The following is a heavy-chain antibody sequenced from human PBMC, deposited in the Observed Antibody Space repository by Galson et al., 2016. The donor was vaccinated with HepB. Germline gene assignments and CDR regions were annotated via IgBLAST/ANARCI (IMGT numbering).Heavy chain of an antibody. J-gene: IGHJ5*01. Sequence: SVKISCKASGNTFTGHYMHWVRQAPGPGLEWMGWINPKSGDTNYAQTFQGRVTMTRDTSISPAYMELRRLTPDDTAVYYLPRETGGRYYDSSGYYNYYSWCDSWGQGTLVTVPS. CDR2: INPKSGDT. CDR3: PRETGGRYYDSSGYYNYYSWCDS. D-gene: IGHD3-22*01. V-gene: IGHV1-2*02. CDR1: GNTFTGHY.